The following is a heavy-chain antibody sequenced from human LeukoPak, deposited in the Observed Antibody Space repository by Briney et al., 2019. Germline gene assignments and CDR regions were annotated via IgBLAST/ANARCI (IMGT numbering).Heavy chain of an antibody. CDR1: GFTFSSYS. J-gene: IGHJ4*02. CDR2: ISSSSSTI. V-gene: IGHV3-48*01. Sequence: GSLRLSCAASGFTFSSYSMNWVRQAPGKGLEWVSYISSSSSTIYYADSVKGRFTISRDNAKNSLYLQMNSLRAEDTAVYYCAAELGYCSSTSCYPVDYWGQGTLVTVSS. D-gene: IGHD2-2*01. CDR3: AAELGYCSSTSCYPVDY.